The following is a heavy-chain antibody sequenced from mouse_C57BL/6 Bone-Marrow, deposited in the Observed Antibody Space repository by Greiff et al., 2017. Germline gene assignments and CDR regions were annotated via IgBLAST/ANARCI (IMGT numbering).Heavy chain of an antibody. Sequence: VQLVESGAELVKPGASVKMSCKASGYTFTSYWITWVKQRPGQGLEWIGDIYPGSGSTNYNEKFKSKATLTVDTSSSTAYMQLSSLTSEDSAVYYCARPYYSNYWYFDVWGTGTTGTDSS. CDR2: IYPGSGST. D-gene: IGHD2-5*01. CDR1: GYTFTSYW. V-gene: IGHV1-55*01. CDR3: ARPYYSNYWYFDV. J-gene: IGHJ1*03.